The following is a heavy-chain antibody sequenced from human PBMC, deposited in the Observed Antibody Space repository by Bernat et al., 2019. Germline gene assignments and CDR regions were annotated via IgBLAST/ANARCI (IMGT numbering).Heavy chain of an antibody. J-gene: IGHJ5*02. CDR2: IYPGDSDT. D-gene: IGHD3-10*01. CDR1: GYSFTSYW. Sequence: EVQLVQSGAEVKKPGESLKISCKVSGYSFTSYWIGWVRQMPGKGLEWMGIIYPGDSDTRYSPSFQGQVSISDEKAISTAYLQWSSLKASDTAMYYGARQPGDGWFREGDWFDPWGQGTLVTVSS. V-gene: IGHV5-51*01. CDR3: ARQPGDGWFREGDWFDP.